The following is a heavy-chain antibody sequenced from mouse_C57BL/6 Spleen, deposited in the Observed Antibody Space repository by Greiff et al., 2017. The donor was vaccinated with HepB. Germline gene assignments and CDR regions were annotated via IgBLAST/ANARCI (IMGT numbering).Heavy chain of an antibody. CDR2: IDPSDSYT. CDR3: ARSGGLLRYFDY. J-gene: IGHJ2*01. Sequence: QVQLKQPGAELVKPGASVKLSCKASGYTFTSYWMQWVKQRPGQGLEWIGEIDPSDSYTNYNQKFKGKATLTVDTSSSTAYMQLSSLTSEDSAVYYCARSGGLLRYFDYWGQGTTLTVSS. V-gene: IGHV1-50*01. D-gene: IGHD2-3*01. CDR1: GYTFTSYW.